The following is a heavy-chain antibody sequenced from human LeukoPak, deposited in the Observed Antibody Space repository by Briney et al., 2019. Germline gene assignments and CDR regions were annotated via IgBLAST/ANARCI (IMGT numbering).Heavy chain of an antibody. CDR1: GFTFDDYG. J-gene: IGHJ3*02. CDR3: ARLNGIAAAPSAFDI. V-gene: IGHV3-20*04. CDR2: INWNGGST. D-gene: IGHD2-2*01. Sequence: PGGSLRLSCAASGFTFDDYGMSWVRQAPGKGLEWVSGINWNGGSTGYADSVKGRFTISRDNAKNSLYLQMNSLRAEDTALYYCARLNGIAAAPSAFDIWGQGTMVTVSS.